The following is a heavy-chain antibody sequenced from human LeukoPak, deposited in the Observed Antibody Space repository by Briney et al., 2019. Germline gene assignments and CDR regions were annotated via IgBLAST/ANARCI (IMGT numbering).Heavy chain of an antibody. J-gene: IGHJ3*02. CDR2: INHSGST. CDR3: ARGITVDAFDI. Sequence: PSETLSLTCAVYGGSFSGYYWSWIRQPPGKGLEWIGEINHSGSTNYNPSLKSRATISVDTSKNQFSLKLSSVTAADTAVYYCARGITVDAFDIWGQGTMVTVSS. D-gene: IGHD3-16*01. V-gene: IGHV4-34*01. CDR1: GGSFSGYY.